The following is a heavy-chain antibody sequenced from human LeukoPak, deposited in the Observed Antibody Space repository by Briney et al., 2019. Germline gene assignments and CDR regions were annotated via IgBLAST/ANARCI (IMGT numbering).Heavy chain of an antibody. Sequence: GASVKVSCKVSGYTLTELSMHWVRQAPGKGLEWMGGFDPEDGETIYAQKFQGRVTMTEDTSTDTAYMELSSLRSEDTAVYYCATGILRLSGAPRFDYWGQGTLVTVSS. CDR2: FDPEDGET. CDR1: GYTLTELS. J-gene: IGHJ4*02. D-gene: IGHD5/OR15-5a*01. V-gene: IGHV1-24*01. CDR3: ATGILRLSGAPRFDY.